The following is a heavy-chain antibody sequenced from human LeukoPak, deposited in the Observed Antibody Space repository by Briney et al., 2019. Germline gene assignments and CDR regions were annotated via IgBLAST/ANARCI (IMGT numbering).Heavy chain of an antibody. CDR3: ARDLGGGAFDI. D-gene: IGHD3-16*01. CDR1: GASISSSAYY. CDR2: IYYSGNT. J-gene: IGHJ3*02. V-gene: IGHV4-39*07. Sequence: SETLSLTCIISGASISSSAYYWGWIRQPPGKGLEWIGTIYYSGNTYYNPSLQSRVTISVDTSKNQFSLKLSSVTAADTAVYYCARDLGGGAFDIWGQGTMVTVSS.